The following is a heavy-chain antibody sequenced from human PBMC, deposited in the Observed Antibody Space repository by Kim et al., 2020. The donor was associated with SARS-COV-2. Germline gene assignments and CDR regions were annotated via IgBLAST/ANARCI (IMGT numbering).Heavy chain of an antibody. D-gene: IGHD3-9*01. J-gene: IGHJ5*02. V-gene: IGHV4-34*01. CDR3: ARAQYYDILTGYHWFDP. Sequence: LKSPVTISVDTSKNQFSLKLSTVTAGDTAVYYCARAQYYDILTGYHWFDPWGQGTLVTVSS.